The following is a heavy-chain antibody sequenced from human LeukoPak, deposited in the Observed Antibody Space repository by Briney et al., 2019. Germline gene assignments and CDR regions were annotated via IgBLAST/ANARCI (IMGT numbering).Heavy chain of an antibody. J-gene: IGHJ5*02. V-gene: IGHV1-18*01. CDR3: ATILVVPAAIWSS. Sequence: ASVKVSCKASGYPFTSYGINWVRQAPGQGLEWLGWISTYNGDTKYAQNVQGRVTVTTDTSTRTGYMELSSLRSEDTAVYYCATILVVPAAIWSSWGQGTLVTVSS. CDR2: ISTYNGDT. D-gene: IGHD2-2*02. CDR1: GYPFTSYG.